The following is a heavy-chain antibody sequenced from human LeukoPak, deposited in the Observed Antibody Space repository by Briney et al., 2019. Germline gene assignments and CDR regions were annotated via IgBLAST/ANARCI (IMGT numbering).Heavy chain of an antibody. V-gene: IGHV1-2*02. D-gene: IGHD3-22*01. CDR2: INPNSGGT. J-gene: IGHJ3*02. CDR1: GYTFTGYY. Sequence: GESLKISCKASGYTFTGYYMHWVRQAPGQGLEWMGWINPNSGGTNYAQKFQGRVTMTRDTSISTAYMELSRLRSDDTAVYYCAIDSSGTNDAFDIWGQGTMVTVSS. CDR3: AIDSSGTNDAFDI.